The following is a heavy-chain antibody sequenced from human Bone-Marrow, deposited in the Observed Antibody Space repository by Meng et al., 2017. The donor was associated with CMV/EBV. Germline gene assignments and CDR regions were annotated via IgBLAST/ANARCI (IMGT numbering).Heavy chain of an antibody. J-gene: IGHJ3*01. D-gene: IGHD1-26*01. Sequence: GGSLRLSCAASGFTFSNHAIHWVRQAPGKGLEWLSLIWYDATNKYYKDSVEGRFTISRDNSKNIVYLQMNSLRAEDTAISYCEKDQAFSGGFEGGFDLWGQGTRVTFSS. CDR3: EKDQAFSGGFEGGFDL. V-gene: IGHV3-33*06. CDR2: IWYDATNK. CDR1: GFTFSNHA.